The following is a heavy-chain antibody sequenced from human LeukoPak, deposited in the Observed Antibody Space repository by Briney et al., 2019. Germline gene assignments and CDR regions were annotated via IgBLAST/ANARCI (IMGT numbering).Heavy chain of an antibody. J-gene: IGHJ5*02. CDR1: GGSISSSSYY. Sequence: PSETLSLTCTVSGGSISSSSYYWGWIRQPPGKGLEWIGSIYYSGSTYYNPSLKSRVTISVDTSKNQFSLKLSSVTAADTAVYYCARQVLDTIFGVINWFDPWGQGTLVTVSS. D-gene: IGHD3-3*01. CDR2: IYYSGST. V-gene: IGHV4-39*01. CDR3: ARQVLDTIFGVINWFDP.